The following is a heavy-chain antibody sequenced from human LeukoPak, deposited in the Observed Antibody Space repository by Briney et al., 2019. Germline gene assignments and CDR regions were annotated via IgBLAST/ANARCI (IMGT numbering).Heavy chain of an antibody. D-gene: IGHD4-17*01. V-gene: IGHV3-23*01. J-gene: IGHJ4*02. CDR1: GFTFSHYG. CDR2: ISGSGSGGST. CDR3: AKDTLSLRFSFYFDY. Sequence: GGSLRLSCAASGFTFSHYGMSWVRQAPGKGLEWVSAISGSGSGGSTYYADSVKGRFTISRDNSKNTLYLQMNSLRAEDTAVYYCAKDTLSLRFSFYFDYWGQGTLVTVSS.